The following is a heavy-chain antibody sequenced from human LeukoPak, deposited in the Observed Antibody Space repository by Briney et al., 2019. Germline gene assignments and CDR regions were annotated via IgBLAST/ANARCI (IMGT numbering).Heavy chain of an antibody. CDR2: IKKDGSEK. CDR1: GFTFSSHW. Sequence: GGSLRLSCAASGFTFSSHWMSWVRQAPGKGLEWVANIKKDGSEKYYVDSVKGRFTISRDNAKDSLYLQMNSLRDEDTAVYYCARGPGYGHYFDYWGQGALVTVSS. CDR3: ARGPGYGHYFDY. J-gene: IGHJ4*02. V-gene: IGHV3-7*01. D-gene: IGHD5-12*01.